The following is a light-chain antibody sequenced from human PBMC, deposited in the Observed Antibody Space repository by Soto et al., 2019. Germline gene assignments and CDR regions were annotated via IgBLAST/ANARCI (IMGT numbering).Light chain of an antibody. J-gene: IGKJ2*01. Sequence: EIVMTQSPATLSVSPGERVTLSCRASQPVSRNFAWYRQKSGQAPTLVIYGATTRATGIPARFSGSGSGTEVTLTISSLLSEDFAVYYCQQYNNWPYTFGQGTKLEIK. CDR1: QPVSRN. CDR2: GAT. V-gene: IGKV3-15*01. CDR3: QQYNNWPYT.